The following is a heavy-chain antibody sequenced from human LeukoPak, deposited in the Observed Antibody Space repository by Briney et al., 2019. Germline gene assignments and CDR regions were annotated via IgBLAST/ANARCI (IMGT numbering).Heavy chain of an antibody. CDR1: GYTFTSYY. V-gene: IGHV1-46*01. J-gene: IGHJ6*02. CDR2: INPSGGST. CDR3: ARDRRLVVVPAAPYYYYGMDV. D-gene: IGHD2-2*01. Sequence: PGASVKVSCKASGYTFTSYYMHWVRQAPGQGLEWMGIINPSGGSTSYAQKFQGRVTMTRDTSTSTVYMELSSLRSEDTAVYYCARDRRLVVVPAAPYYYYGMDVRGQGTTVTVSS.